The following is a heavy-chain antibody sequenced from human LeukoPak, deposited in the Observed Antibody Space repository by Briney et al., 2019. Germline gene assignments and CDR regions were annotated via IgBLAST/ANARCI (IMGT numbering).Heavy chain of an antibody. V-gene: IGHV3-21*01. Sequence: GGSPRLSCAASGFTFSSYSMNWVRQAPGKGLEWVSSISSSSSYIYYADSVKGRFTISRDNAKNSLYLQMNSLRAEDTAVYYCARAAAVNIDYWGQGTLVTVSS. CDR1: GFTFSSYS. CDR3: ARAAAVNIDY. J-gene: IGHJ4*02. D-gene: IGHD6-13*01. CDR2: ISSSSSYI.